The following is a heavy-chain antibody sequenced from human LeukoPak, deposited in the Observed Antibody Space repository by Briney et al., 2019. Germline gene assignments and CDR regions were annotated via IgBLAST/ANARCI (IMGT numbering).Heavy chain of an antibody. CDR2: IIPIFGTA. Sequence: SVKVSCKASGGTFSSYAISWVRQAPGQGLEWMGGIIPIFGTANYAQKFQGRVTITADESTSTAYMELSSLRSEDTAVYYCARGSDYYDSSGYHSPRGYFDYWGQGTLVTVSS. CDR1: GGTFSSYA. CDR3: ARGSDYYDSSGYHSPRGYFDY. V-gene: IGHV1-69*13. D-gene: IGHD3-22*01. J-gene: IGHJ4*02.